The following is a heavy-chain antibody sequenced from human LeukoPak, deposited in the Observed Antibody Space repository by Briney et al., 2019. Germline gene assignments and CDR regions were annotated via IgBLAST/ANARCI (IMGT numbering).Heavy chain of an antibody. J-gene: IGHJ4*02. V-gene: IGHV3-30*18. CDR1: GFIFNNYG. D-gene: IGHD2-21*02. CDR3: AKDWAPYCGGDCYFNY. Sequence: PGGSLRLSCAASGFIFNNYGMHRVRQAPGKGLEWVAVISYDGSNKNYADSVKGRFTISRDSSKNTVYLQMNSLRVEDTAVYYCAKDWAPYCGGDCYFNYWGQGTLVTVSS. CDR2: ISYDGSNK.